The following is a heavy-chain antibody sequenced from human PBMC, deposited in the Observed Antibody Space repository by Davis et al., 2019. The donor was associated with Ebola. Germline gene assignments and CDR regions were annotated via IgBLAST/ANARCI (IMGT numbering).Heavy chain of an antibody. CDR3: ARATGMDY. CDR2: ISYDGSNK. J-gene: IGHJ4*02. CDR1: GFTFSRKG. Sequence: PGGSLRLSCAASGFTFSRKGAHWVRQARGKGLEWVAVISYDGSNKYYADSVKGRFTISRDNSKNTLYLQMNSLRAEDTAVYYCARATGMDYWGQGTLVTVSS. V-gene: IGHV3-30*03. D-gene: IGHD2-8*02.